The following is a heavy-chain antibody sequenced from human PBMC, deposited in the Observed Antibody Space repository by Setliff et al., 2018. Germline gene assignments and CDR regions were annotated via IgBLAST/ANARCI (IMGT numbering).Heavy chain of an antibody. V-gene: IGHV2-5*02. CDR3: ARIQSSVHDAFDI. D-gene: IGHD5-18*01. J-gene: IGHJ3*02. Sequence: GSGPTLVNPTQTLTLTCTFSGFSLTTTREAVGWIRQPPGKALEWIALIFWDDDSRYSPSLKNRLTITKDTSKNQVVLTMTNMDPVDTATYYCARIQSSVHDAFDIWGQGTMVTVSS. CDR2: IFWDDDS. CDR1: GFSLTTTREA.